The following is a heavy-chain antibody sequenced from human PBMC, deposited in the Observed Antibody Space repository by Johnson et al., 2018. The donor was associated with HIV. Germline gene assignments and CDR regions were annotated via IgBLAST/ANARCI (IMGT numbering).Heavy chain of an antibody. D-gene: IGHD5-24*01. CDR1: GFTFSSYA. CDR2: ISSNGGST. J-gene: IGHJ3*02. V-gene: IGHV3-64*01. Sequence: VQLVESGGGLVQPGGSLRLSCAASGFTFSSYAMHWVRQAPGKGLEYVSAISSNGGSTYYANSVKGRFTISRDNSKNTLYLQMGSLRAEDMAVYYCARGTRGYNLAPDAFVIWGQGTMVTVSS. CDR3: ARGTRGYNLAPDAFVI.